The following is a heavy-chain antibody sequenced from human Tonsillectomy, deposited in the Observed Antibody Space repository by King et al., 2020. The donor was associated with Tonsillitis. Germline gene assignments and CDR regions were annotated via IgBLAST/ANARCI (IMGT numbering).Heavy chain of an antibody. D-gene: IGHD4-17*01. CDR3: ARDGRDYGAYEGFEY. J-gene: IGHJ4*02. CDR2: ISAYNGNT. V-gene: IGHV1-18*04. CDR1: GYIFTTYG. Sequence: MQLVQSGAEVKKPGASVKVSCKASGYIFTTYGISWVRQAPGQGLEWMGWISAYNGNTNYGQKFQGRVTMTTDTSTRTVYMELRSLRSDDTAVYYCARDGRDYGAYEGFEYWGQGTLVTVSS.